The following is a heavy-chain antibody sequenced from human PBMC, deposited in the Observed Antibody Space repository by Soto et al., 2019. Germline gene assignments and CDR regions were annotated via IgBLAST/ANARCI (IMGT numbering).Heavy chain of an antibody. Sequence: SETLSLTCAVSGGSISTSNWWSWVRQPPGKGLEWIGEVYRTGSTNYNHSLKSRLTISIDTSKNQFSLRLTSVTAADTAVYYCARHNVVRGIMRHFDFWGQGSLVTVSS. D-gene: IGHD3-10*01. CDR2: VYRTGST. CDR1: GGSISTSNW. V-gene: IGHV4-4*02. CDR3: ARHNVVRGIMRHFDF. J-gene: IGHJ4*02.